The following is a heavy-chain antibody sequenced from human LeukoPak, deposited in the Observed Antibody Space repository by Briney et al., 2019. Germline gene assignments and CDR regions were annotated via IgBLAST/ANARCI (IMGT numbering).Heavy chain of an antibody. Sequence: GGSLRLSCAASGFTVSSNYMSWVRQAPGKGLEWVSVIYSGGSTYYADSVKGRFTISRDNSKNTLYLQMNSLRAADTAVYYCARIVVVPAAIDYFDYWGQGTLVTVSS. CDR1: GFTVSSNY. V-gene: IGHV3-66*01. J-gene: IGHJ4*02. CDR2: IYSGGST. D-gene: IGHD2-2*01. CDR3: ARIVVVPAAIDYFDY.